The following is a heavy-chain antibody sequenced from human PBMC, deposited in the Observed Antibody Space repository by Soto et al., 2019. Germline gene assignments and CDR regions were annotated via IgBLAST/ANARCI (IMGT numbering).Heavy chain of an antibody. CDR3: VREAGGEFDY. CDR2: ITGANGDT. J-gene: IGHJ4*02. V-gene: IGHV1-3*01. CDR1: GYIFTSYV. D-gene: IGHD2-21*01. Sequence: QVQLVQSGAEVKKPGASVRLSCKASGYIFTSYVIQWVRQAPGQTLEWMGWITGANGDTKYSQRFQGRVTISRDTSASPAYMDLRRLRSDDTAIYYCVREAGGEFDYWGQGTLVTVSS.